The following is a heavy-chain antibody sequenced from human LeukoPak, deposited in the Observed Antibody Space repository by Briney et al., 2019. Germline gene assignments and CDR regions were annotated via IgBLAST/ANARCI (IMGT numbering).Heavy chain of an antibody. V-gene: IGHV3-7*01. CDR2: IKKDGSEK. Sequence: GGSLRLSCAASGFTFSSHRMSWVRQAPGKGLEWVANIKKDGSEKYYVDSVKGRFTISRDNAKTSLYLQMNSLRAEDTAVYYCARDLSGVRGYTYGRGIDYWGQGTLVTVSS. CDR3: ARDLSGVRGYTYGRGIDY. D-gene: IGHD5-18*01. CDR1: GFTFSSHR. J-gene: IGHJ4*02.